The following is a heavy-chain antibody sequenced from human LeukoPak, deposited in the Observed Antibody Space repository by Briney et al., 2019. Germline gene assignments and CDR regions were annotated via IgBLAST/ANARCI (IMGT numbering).Heavy chain of an antibody. CDR2: INHSGST. CDR1: GGSFSGYY. Sequence: SETLSLTCAVYGGSFSGYYWSWIRQPPGKGLEWIGEINHSGSTNYNPPLKSRVTISVDTSKNQFSLKLSSVTAADTAVYYCARGRTMTKRFDIWGQGTMVTVSS. D-gene: IGHD3-22*01. J-gene: IGHJ3*02. V-gene: IGHV4-34*01. CDR3: ARGRTMTKRFDI.